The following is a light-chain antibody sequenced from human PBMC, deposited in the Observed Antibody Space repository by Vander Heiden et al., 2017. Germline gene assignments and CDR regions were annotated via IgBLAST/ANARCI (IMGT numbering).Light chain of an antibody. V-gene: IGKV1-33*01. CDR3: QQYDNLPWT. Sequence: DIQMPQSPSSLSASVGDRVTITCQASQDISNYLNWYQKKPGKAPKLLIYDAYNLETGVTSRFSGSGSGTDFTFTISSLQTEDIATYYCQQYDNLPWTFGQGTKVEIK. CDR2: DAY. J-gene: IGKJ1*01. CDR1: QDISNY.